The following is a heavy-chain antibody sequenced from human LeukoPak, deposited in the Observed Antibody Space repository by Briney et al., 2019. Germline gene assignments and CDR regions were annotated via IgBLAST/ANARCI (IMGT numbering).Heavy chain of an antibody. D-gene: IGHD2-2*01. V-gene: IGHV3-74*01. CDR1: GFTFSTYC. CDR3: VRGVPVTPGIDY. CDR2: ICTDGGSI. J-gene: IGHJ4*02. Sequence: GGALRLSCAASGFTFSTYCMHWVRQPPGKGLVWVSQICTDGGSIKYADSVRGRFTISRDNAKNTLYLQMNSLRAEDTAVYYCVRGVPVTPGIDYWGQGTLVTVSS.